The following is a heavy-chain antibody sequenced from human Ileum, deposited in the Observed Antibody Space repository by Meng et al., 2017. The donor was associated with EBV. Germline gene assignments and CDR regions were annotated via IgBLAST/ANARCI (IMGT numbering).Heavy chain of an antibody. D-gene: IGHD2-15*01. J-gene: IGHJ4*02. CDR3: ARGGWSLDY. CDR2: IYYSGST. CDR1: GGSISSSY. V-gene: IGHV4-59*08. Sequence: VQLQESGPGLVKPSEPRSLTCTVAGGSISSSYWSWIRQPQGKGLEWIGYIYYSGSTNYNPSLKSRVTISVDTSKNQFSLNLSSVTAADTAVYYCARGGWSLDYWGQGTLVTVSS.